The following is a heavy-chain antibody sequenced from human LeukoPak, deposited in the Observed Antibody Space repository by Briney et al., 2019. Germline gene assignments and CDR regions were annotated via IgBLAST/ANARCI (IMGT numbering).Heavy chain of an antibody. D-gene: IGHD4-17*01. CDR2: INPNSGGT. Sequence: GASVKVSCKASGYTFTGYYMHWVRQAPGQGLEWMGWINPNSGGTNYAQKFQGRVTMTRDTSISTAYMELSRLRSDDTAVYYCARDPLRKDYGDYYWYFDLWGRGTLVTVSS. CDR3: ARDPLRKDYGDYYWYFDL. CDR1: GYTFTGYY. J-gene: IGHJ2*01. V-gene: IGHV1-2*02.